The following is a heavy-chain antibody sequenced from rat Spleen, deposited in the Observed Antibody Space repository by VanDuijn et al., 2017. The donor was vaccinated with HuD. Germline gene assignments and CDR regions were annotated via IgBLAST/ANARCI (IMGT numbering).Heavy chain of an antibody. Sequence: EVQLVESDGGLVQPGRSLKLSCAASGFTFSDFYMAWVRQAPTKGLEWVATISYDGSKTYYRDSVKGRFTISRDNAKSTLYLQMDSLRPEETATYYCARRGYLSNWYFDFWGPGIMVTVSS. CDR2: ISYDGSKT. V-gene: IGHV5-29*01. J-gene: IGHJ1*01. D-gene: IGHD2-7*01. CDR3: ARRGYLSNWYFDF. CDR1: GFTFSDFY.